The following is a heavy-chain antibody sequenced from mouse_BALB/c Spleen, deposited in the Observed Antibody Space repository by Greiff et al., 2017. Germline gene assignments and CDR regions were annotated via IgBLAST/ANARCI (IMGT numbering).Heavy chain of an antibody. V-gene: IGHV14-3*02. D-gene: IGHD1-2*01. CDR3: ARGGRPRAWFAY. Sequence: VHVKQSGAELVKPGASVKLSCTASGFNIKDTYMHWVKQRPEQGLEWIGRIDPANGNTKYDPKFQGKATITADTSSNTAYLQLSSLTSEDTAVYYCARGGRPRAWFAYWGQGTLVTVSA. CDR2: IDPANGNT. CDR1: GFNIKDTY. J-gene: IGHJ3*01.